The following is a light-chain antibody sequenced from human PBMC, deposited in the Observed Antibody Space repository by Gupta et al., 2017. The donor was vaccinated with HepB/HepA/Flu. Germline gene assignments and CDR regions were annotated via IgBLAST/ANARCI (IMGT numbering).Light chain of an antibody. CDR3: CSDAGSSYYV. V-gene: IGLV2-23*02. J-gene: IGLJ1*01. Sequence: QSALTQPASVSGSPGQSITISCTGTSSDIGTYKLVSWYQQHPGKAPKLMIYEVNERPAGVATRFSASKSGNTASLTISVREKEDEADYFCCSDAGSSYYVFGTGTKVTVL. CDR2: EVN. CDR1: SSDIGTYKL.